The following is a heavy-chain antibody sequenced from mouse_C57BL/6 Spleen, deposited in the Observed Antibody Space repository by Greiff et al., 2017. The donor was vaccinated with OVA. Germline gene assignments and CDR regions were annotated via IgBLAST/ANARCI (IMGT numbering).Heavy chain of an antibody. Sequence: VQLQQSGPELVKPGASVKIPCKASGYTFTDYNMDWVKQSHGKSLEWIGDINPNNGGTNYNQKFKGKATLTVDKSSSTAYMELRSLTSEDTAVYYCARRGGNYGSSYVDYWGQGTTLTVSS. CDR2: INPNNGGT. D-gene: IGHD1-1*01. J-gene: IGHJ2*01. CDR3: ARRGGNYGSSYVDY. V-gene: IGHV1-18*01. CDR1: GYTFTDYN.